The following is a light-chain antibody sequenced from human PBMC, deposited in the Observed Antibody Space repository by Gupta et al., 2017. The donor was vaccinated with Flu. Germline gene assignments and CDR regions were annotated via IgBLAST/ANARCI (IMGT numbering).Light chain of an antibody. V-gene: IGKV2-24*01. Sequence: DIVMTQTPLSSPVTLGQPASISCRSSQSLVHSDGNTYLSWLQQRPGQPPRLIIYKSSNRCSGVTDRFSGSGEGKDFTLKSSRGEDEDVGVYYCMQDKPLRTFGQGTKVEIK. J-gene: IGKJ1*01. CDR3: MQDKPLRT. CDR2: KSS. CDR1: QSLVHSDGNTY.